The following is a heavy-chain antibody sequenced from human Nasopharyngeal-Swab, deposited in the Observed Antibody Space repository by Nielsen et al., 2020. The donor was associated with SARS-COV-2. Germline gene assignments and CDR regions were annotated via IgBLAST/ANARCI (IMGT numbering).Heavy chain of an antibody. J-gene: IGHJ5*02. CDR2: IIPILGVR. D-gene: IGHD2-15*01. V-gene: IGHV1-69*10. CDR3: ARGGDPREVVAATDCFDP. CDR1: GGTFSSYA. Sequence: SVKVSCKASGGTFSSYAVIWVRQAPGQGLEWMGGIIPILGVRNYPQDFQDRVTITADTSTNTAYMELSSLGSEDTAVYYCARGGDPREVVAATDCFDPWGQGTLVTVSS.